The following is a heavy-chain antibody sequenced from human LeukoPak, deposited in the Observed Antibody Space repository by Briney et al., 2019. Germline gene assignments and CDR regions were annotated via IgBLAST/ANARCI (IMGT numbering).Heavy chain of an antibody. CDR2: INSDGSWT. V-gene: IGHV3-74*01. CDR1: GSYW. J-gene: IGHJ4*02. CDR3: ARDREARYFDY. D-gene: IGHD1-26*01. Sequence: GGSLRLSCAASGSYWMRWVRQAPGKGLVWASHINSDGSWTSYADSVKGRFTISKDNAKNTVYLQMNSLRVEDTAVYYCARDREARYFDYWGQGTLVAVSS.